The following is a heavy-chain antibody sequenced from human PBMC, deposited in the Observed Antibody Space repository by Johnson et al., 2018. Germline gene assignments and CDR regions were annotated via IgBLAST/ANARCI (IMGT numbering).Heavy chain of an antibody. J-gene: IGHJ6*03. V-gene: IGHV5-51*03. CDR2: IYPGDSDT. Sequence: EVQLVESGAEVKKXGESLKISCKGSGYSFTSYWIGWVRQMPGKGLEWMGIIYPGDSDTRYSPSFQGQVTLSADKSINPAYLQWSSLEASDPAISYCAGRRAVAAAGGYSYYMDVWGKGTTVTVSS. D-gene: IGHD6-13*01. CDR1: GYSFTSYW. CDR3: AGRRAVAAAGGYSYYMDV.